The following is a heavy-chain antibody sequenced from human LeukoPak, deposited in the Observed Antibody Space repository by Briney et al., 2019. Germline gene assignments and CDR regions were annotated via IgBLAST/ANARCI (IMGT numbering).Heavy chain of an antibody. CDR3: ARTRSGSYTTGYYFDY. J-gene: IGHJ4*02. V-gene: IGHV4-30-4*01. D-gene: IGHD3-10*01. CDR1: GGSISSGDYY. CDR2: IYYSGST. Sequence: PSETLSLTCTVSGGSISSGDYYWSWIRQPPGKGLEWIGYIYYSGSTYYNPSLKSRVTISVDTSKNQFSLKLSSVTAADTAVYYCARTRSGSYTTGYYFDYWGQGTLVTVSS.